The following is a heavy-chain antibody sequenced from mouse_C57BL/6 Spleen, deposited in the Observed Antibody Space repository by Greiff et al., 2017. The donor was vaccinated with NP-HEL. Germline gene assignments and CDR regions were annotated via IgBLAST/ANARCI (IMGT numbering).Heavy chain of an antibody. CDR1: GYTFTSYW. V-gene: IGHV1-50*01. Sequence: VQLQQPGAELVKPGASVKLSCKASGYTFTSYWMQWVKQRPGQGLEWIGEIDPSDSYTNYNQKFKGKATLTVDTSSSTAYMQLSSLTSEDSAVYYCARGPSPELGYFDYWGQGTTLTVSS. D-gene: IGHD4-1*01. J-gene: IGHJ2*01. CDR3: ARGPSPELGYFDY. CDR2: IDPSDSYT.